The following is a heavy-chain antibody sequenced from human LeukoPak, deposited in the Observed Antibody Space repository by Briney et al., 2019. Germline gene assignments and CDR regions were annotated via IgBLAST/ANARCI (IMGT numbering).Heavy chain of an antibody. Sequence: PSETLSLACTVSGGSISSYYWSWIRQPPGKGLEWIGYIYYSGSTNSNPSLKSRVTISVDTSKNQFSLKLSSVTAADTAVYYCARGTYSSGRIPFDYWGQGTLVTVSS. D-gene: IGHD6-19*01. CDR1: GGSISSYY. CDR2: IYYSGST. J-gene: IGHJ4*02. V-gene: IGHV4-59*01. CDR3: ARGTYSSGRIPFDY.